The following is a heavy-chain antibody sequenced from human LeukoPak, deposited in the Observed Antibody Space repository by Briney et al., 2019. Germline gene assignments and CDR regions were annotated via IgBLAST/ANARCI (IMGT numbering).Heavy chain of an antibody. D-gene: IGHD5-18*01. CDR2: IIPIFGTA. J-gene: IGHJ4*02. CDR1: GGTFSSYA. Sequence: GASVKVSCKASGGTFSSYAISWVRQAPGQGLEWMGGIIPIFGTANYAQKFQGRVTITADESTSTAYMELCSLRSEDTAVYYCASNPDVDTAIGYWGQGTLVTVSS. CDR3: ASNPDVDTAIGY. V-gene: IGHV1-69*13.